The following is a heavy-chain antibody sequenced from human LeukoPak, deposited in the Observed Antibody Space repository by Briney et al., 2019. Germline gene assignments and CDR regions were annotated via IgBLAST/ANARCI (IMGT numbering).Heavy chain of an antibody. CDR2: IGTAGDT. V-gene: IGHV3-13*01. CDR1: GFTFSSYD. CDR3: ARTVVAATADY. Sequence: GGSLRLSCAASGFTFSSYDMHWVRQATGKGLEWVSAIGTAGDTYYPGSVKGRFTISRDNAKNSLYLQMNSLRAEDTAVYYCARTVVAATADYWGQGTLVTVSS. D-gene: IGHD2-15*01. J-gene: IGHJ4*02.